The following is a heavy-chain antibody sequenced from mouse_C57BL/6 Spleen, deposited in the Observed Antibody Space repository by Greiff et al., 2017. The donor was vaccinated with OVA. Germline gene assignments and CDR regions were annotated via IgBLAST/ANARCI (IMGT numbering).Heavy chain of an antibody. CDR1: GYTFTDYY. CDR2: INPNNGGT. V-gene: IGHV1-26*01. D-gene: IGHD1-1*01. Sequence: VQLKQSGPELVKPGASVKISCKASGYTFTDYYMNWVKQSHGKSLEWIGDINPNNGGTSYNQKFKGKATLTVDKSSSTAYMELRSLTSEDSAVYYCASRGLYYGSSFDYWGQGTTLTVSS. J-gene: IGHJ2*01. CDR3: ASRGLYYGSSFDY.